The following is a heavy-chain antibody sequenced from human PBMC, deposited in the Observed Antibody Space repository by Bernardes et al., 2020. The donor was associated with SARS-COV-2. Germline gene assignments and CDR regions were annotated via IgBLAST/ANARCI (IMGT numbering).Heavy chain of an antibody. Sequence: GGSLRLSCAASGFTFSSYSMNWVRQAPGKGLEWVSSISSSSSYIYYADSVKGRFTISRDNAKNSLYLQMNSLRAEDTAVYYCARASPLGYSDYWGQGTLVTVSS. D-gene: IGHD2-15*01. CDR1: GFTFSSYS. J-gene: IGHJ4*02. CDR2: ISSSSSYI. V-gene: IGHV3-21*01. CDR3: ARASPLGYSDY.